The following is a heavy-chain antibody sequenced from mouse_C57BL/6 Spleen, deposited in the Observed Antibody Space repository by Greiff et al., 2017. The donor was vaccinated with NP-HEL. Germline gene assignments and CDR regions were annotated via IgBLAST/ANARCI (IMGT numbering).Heavy chain of an antibody. CDR3: ARDYYDYDDYFDY. CDR1: GFTFSSYA. D-gene: IGHD2-4*01. Sequence: DVQLQESGGGLVKPGGSLKLSCAASGFTFSSYAMSWVRQTPEKRLEWVATISDGGSYTYYPDNVKGRFTISRDNAKNNLYLQMSHLKSEDTAMYYCARDYYDYDDYFDYWGQGTTLTVSS. CDR2: ISDGGSYT. J-gene: IGHJ2*01. V-gene: IGHV5-4*01.